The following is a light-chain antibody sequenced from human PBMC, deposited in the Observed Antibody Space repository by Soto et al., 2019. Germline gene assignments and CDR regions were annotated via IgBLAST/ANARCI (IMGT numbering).Light chain of an antibody. CDR3: QQYDNFPYT. J-gene: IGKJ2*01. Sequence: DIQMTQSPSSLSASIGDRVTITCQASQDISNSLNWYQQKPGKAPKLLIYDASNFETGVPSRFSGSRSGTDFTFTISSLQPDDIATYYCQQYDNFPYTFGQGTKLEIK. CDR1: QDISNS. CDR2: DAS. V-gene: IGKV1-33*01.